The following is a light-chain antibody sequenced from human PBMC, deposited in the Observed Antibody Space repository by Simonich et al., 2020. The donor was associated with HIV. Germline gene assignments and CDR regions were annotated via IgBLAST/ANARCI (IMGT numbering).Light chain of an antibody. CDR1: QSLLHSDGKTY. CDR2: EVS. Sequence: DIVMSQTPLSLSVTPGQPASISCKSSQSLLHSDGKTYLYWYLPKPGQSPQLLIYEVSIRSSWVPDRFSGSGSGTEFTLKISRVEAEDVVVYYCMQSIGLPPRFTFGPGTKVDIK. V-gene: IGKV2D-29*02. CDR3: MQSIGLPPRFT. J-gene: IGKJ3*01.